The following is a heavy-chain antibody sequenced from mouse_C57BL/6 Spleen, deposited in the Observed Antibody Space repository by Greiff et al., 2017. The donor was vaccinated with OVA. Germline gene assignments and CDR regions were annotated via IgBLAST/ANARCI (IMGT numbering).Heavy chain of an antibody. CDR3: ARMSDGYYDYAMDY. V-gene: IGHV1-52*01. CDR2: IDPSDSET. CDR1: GYTFTSYW. Sequence: QVHVKQPGAELVRPGSSVKLSCKASGYTFTSYWMHWVKQRPIQGLEWIGNIDPSDSETHYNQKFKDKATLTVDKSSSTAYMQLSSLTSEDSAVYYCARMSDGYYDYAMDYWGQGTSVTVSS. J-gene: IGHJ4*01. D-gene: IGHD2-3*01.